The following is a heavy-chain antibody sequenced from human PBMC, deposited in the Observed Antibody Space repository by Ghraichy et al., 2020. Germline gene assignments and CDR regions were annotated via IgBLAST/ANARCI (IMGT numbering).Heavy chain of an antibody. CDR2: INSDGSST. CDR3: ARDLVCGDDCDWSGL. V-gene: IGHV3-74*01. J-gene: IGHJ4*02. D-gene: IGHD2-21*02. Sequence: GGSLRLSCAASGFTFSSYWMHWVRQAPGKGLVWVSRINSDGSSTSYADSVKGRFTISRDNAKNTLYLQMNSLRAEDTAVYYCARDLVCGDDCDWSGLWGQGTLVTVSP. CDR1: GFTFSSYW.